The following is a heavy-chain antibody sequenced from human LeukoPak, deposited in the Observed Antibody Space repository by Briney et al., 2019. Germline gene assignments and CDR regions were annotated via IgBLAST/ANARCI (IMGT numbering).Heavy chain of an antibody. CDR2: IIPILGIA. J-gene: IGHJ5*02. D-gene: IGHD2-15*01. CDR1: GGTFSSYA. CDR3: AGIVVVVAARVQGTEFDP. V-gene: IGHV1-69*04. Sequence: ASVKVSCKASGGTFSSYAISWVRQAPGQGLGWMGRIIPILGIANYAQKFQGRVTITADKSTSTAYMELSSLRSEDTAVYYCAGIVVVVAARVQGTEFDPWGQGTLVTVSS.